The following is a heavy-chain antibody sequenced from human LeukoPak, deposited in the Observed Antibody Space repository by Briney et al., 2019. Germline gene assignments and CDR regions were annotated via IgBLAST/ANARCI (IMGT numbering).Heavy chain of an antibody. D-gene: IGHD4-23*01. Sequence: GVSLRLSCAVSGFNLNSYAMHWVRQAPGKGLEWMGGFDPEDGETIYAQKFQGRVTMTEDTSTDTAYMELSSLRSEDTAVYYCATGVVPTVVTPFYAFDIWGQGTMVTVSS. CDR2: FDPEDGET. CDR3: ATGVVPTVVTPFYAFDI. J-gene: IGHJ3*02. CDR1: GFNLNSYA. V-gene: IGHV1-24*01.